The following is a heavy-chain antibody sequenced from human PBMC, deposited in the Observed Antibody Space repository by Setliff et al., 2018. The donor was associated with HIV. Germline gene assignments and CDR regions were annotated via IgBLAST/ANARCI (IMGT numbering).Heavy chain of an antibody. D-gene: IGHD2-15*01. CDR1: GFTFRNYW. CDR3: ARDDPPGGNDY. CDR2: INTTSSPI. J-gene: IGHJ4*02. Sequence: GGSLRLSCATSGFTFRNYWMHWVRQAPGKGLEWVAYINTTSSPIYYADSVKGRFTISRDNAKNSVYLQMNSLRAKDTAVYYCARDDPPGGNDYWGQGTLVTVSS. V-gene: IGHV3-48*04.